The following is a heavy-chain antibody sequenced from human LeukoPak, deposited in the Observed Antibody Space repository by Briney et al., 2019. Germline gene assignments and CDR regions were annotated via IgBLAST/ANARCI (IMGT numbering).Heavy chain of an antibody. J-gene: IGHJ4*02. CDR2: IYYSRST. V-gene: IGHV4-59*08. D-gene: IGHD6-19*01. Sequence: SETLSLTCTVSGGSISSYYWSWIRQPPGKGLEWIGYIYYSRSTNYNPSLKSRVTISVDTSKNQFSLKLSSVTAADTAIYYCARAVSGRFDYWGQGTLVTVSS. CDR3: ARAVSGRFDY. CDR1: GGSISSYY.